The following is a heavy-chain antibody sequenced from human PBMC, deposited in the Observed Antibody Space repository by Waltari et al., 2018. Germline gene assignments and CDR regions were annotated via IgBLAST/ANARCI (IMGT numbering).Heavy chain of an antibody. CDR3: ATDLRGDYASNFDY. CDR2: MNPSSGNT. Sequence: QVQLVQSGAEVKKPGASVKVSCRASGYTFTSYDINWVRQATGQGLEWMGWMNPSSGNTGYAQKFQGRVTMTKDTSTDTAYMELSSLRSEDTAVYYCATDLRGDYASNFDYWGQGTLVTVSS. CDR1: GYTFTSYD. D-gene: IGHD2-21*02. J-gene: IGHJ4*02. V-gene: IGHV1-8*01.